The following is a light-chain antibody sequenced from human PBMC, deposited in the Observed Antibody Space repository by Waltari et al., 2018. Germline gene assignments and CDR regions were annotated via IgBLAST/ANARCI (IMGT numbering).Light chain of an antibody. CDR1: SSDVGSYNL. J-gene: IGLJ2*01. CDR2: EVS. CDR3: CSYAGSSTVV. V-gene: IGLV2-23*02. Sequence: QSALTQPASVSGSPGQSITISCTGTSSDVGSYNLVSWYQQHPGKAPKLMIYEVSKRPSVVSTRFAGSKSGNTASLTISGLQAEDEADYYCCSYAGSSTVVFGGGTKLTVL.